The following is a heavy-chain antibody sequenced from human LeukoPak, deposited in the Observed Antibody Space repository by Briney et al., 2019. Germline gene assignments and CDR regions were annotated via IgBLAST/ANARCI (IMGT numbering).Heavy chain of an antibody. CDR3: ARDVPVTTIFGVVPHHRYYFDY. V-gene: IGHV4-4*07. Sequence: SETLSLTCTVSGGSISSYYWSWIRQPAGKGLEWVGRIYTGGSTNYNPSLKSRVTMSVDTSKNQFSLKLSSVTAADTAVYYCARDVPVTTIFGVVPHHRYYFDYWGQGTLVTVSS. D-gene: IGHD3-3*01. J-gene: IGHJ4*02. CDR1: GGSISSYY. CDR2: IYTGGST.